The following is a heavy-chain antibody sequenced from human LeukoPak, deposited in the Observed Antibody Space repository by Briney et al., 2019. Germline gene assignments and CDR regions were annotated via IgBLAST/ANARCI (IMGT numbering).Heavy chain of an antibody. V-gene: IGHV4-59*13. CDR3: ATSSRSNVAFGYYYYYMNV. J-gene: IGHJ6*03. CDR1: GGSISSYC. CDR2: LFYSGST. D-gene: IGHD3-10*01. Sequence: PSETLSLTCTVSGGSISSYCWSWIRQSPGKGLEWIGYLFYSGSTNYNPSLKSRVTISVDTSKNQFSLKLSSVTAADTAVYYCATSSRSNVAFGYYYYYMNVWGKGTTVTVSS.